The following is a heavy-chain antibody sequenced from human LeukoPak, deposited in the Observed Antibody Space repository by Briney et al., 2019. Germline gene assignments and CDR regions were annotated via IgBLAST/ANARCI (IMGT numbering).Heavy chain of an antibody. V-gene: IGHV4-39*07. Sequence: SETLSLTCTVSGGSISSSSYYWGWSRQPPGKGLEWSGSIYYSGSTYYNPSLKSRVTISVDTSKNQFSLKLSSVTAADTAVYYCARGYYDISTGYYTRGWFDPWGQGTLVTVSS. CDR2: IYYSGST. D-gene: IGHD3-9*01. CDR1: GGSISSSSYY. CDR3: ARGYYDISTGYYTRGWFDP. J-gene: IGHJ5*02.